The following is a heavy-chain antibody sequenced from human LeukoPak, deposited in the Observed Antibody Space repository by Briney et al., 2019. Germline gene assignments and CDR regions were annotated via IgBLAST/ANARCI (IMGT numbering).Heavy chain of an antibody. CDR3: ARHSRGPAAGLAFDY. D-gene: IGHD6-13*01. CDR1: GGSISSSTYY. Sequence: PSETLSLTCTVSGGSISSSTYYWGWIRQPPGKGLEWIGSIYYSGSTYYNPSFKSRVTISVDTSKNQFSLSSVTAADTAVYYCARHSRGPAAGLAFDYWGQGTLVTVSS. CDR2: IYYSGST. V-gene: IGHV4-39*01. J-gene: IGHJ4*02.